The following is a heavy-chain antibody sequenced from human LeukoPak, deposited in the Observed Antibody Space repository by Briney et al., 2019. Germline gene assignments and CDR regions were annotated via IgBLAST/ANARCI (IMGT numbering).Heavy chain of an antibody. D-gene: IGHD2-2*01. V-gene: IGHV1-18*01. CDR2: ISAYNGNT. CDR1: GYTFTSYG. J-gene: IGHJ4*02. CDR3: ARAPITDCSSTSCFRAYYFDY. Sequence: ASMKVSCKASGYTFTSYGISWVRQAPGQGLEWMGWISAYNGNTNYAQKLQGRVTMTTDTSTSTAYMELRSLRSDDTAVYYCARAPITDCSSTSCFRAYYFDYWGQGTLVTVSS.